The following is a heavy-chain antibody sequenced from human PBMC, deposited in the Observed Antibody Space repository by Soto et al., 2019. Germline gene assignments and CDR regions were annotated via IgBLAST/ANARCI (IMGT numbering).Heavy chain of an antibody. V-gene: IGHV1-69*01. CDR2: IIPIFGTA. J-gene: IGHJ3*02. Sequence: QVQLVQSGAEVKKPGSSVTVSCQASGGTFSSYAISWVRQAPGQGREWMGGIIPIFGTANYAQKFQGRVTITADESTSTAYMELSSLRSEDTAVYYCASCGYSYGWDAFEIWGQGTMVTVSS. CDR3: ASCGYSYGWDAFEI. D-gene: IGHD5-18*01. CDR1: GGTFSSYA.